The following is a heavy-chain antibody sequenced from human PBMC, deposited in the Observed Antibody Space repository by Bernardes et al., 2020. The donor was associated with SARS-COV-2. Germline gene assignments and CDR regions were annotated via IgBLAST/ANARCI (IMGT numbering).Heavy chain of an antibody. CDR1: GYSFTRYW. V-gene: IGHV5-51*01. CDR2: IYPGDSDT. Sequence: GASLQISSKGSGYSFTRYWIGWVRPIPGKCLEWMGIIYPGDSDTRYSPSFQGQVTISADKSISTAYLQWSSLKASDTAMYYCARCAGFLYGMDVWGQGTTVTVSS. CDR3: ARCAGFLYGMDV. J-gene: IGHJ6*02.